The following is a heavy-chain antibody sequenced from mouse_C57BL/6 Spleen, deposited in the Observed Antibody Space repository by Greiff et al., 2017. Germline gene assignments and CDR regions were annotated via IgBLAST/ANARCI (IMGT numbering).Heavy chain of an antibody. V-gene: IGHV1-53*01. CDR2: INPSSGST. CDR1: GYTFTSYG. CDR3: AREGYYGGSGVYYFDY. Sequence: QVQLQQPGAELVRPGASVKLSCKASGYTFTSYGMRWVKQRPGQGLEWIGDINPSSGSTNYNEKFKGKATLTVDKSSSTAYMQLSSLTSEDSAVXFCAREGYYGGSGVYYFDYWGQGTTLTVSS. D-gene: IGHD1-1*01. J-gene: IGHJ2*01.